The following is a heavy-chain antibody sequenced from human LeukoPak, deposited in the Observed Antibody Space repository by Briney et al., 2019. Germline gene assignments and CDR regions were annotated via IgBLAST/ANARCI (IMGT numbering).Heavy chain of an antibody. D-gene: IGHD5-12*01. J-gene: IGHJ5*02. Sequence: SETLSLSCAVYGGSFSGYYWSWIRQPPGKGLEWVGEINHSGSTNYNPSLKSRVSTSVNTSKNQSSLKLRSVTAADTAVFYCARSLSGYSGNERYTWFDPWGQGTLVTVSS. CDR1: GGSFSGYY. CDR3: ARSLSGYSGNERYTWFDP. V-gene: IGHV4-34*01. CDR2: INHSGST.